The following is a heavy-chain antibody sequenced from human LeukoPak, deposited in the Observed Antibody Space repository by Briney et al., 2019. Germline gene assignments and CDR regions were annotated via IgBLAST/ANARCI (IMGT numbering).Heavy chain of an antibody. Sequence: GGSLRLSCAASGFTFSDYYMSWIRQAPGKGLEWVSYISSSGSTIYYADSVKGRFTISRDNAKNSLYLQMNSLRAEDTAVYYCARARAESRYCGGDCYFDYWGQGTLVTVSS. CDR2: ISSSGSTI. CDR3: ARARAESRYCGGDCYFDY. CDR1: GFTFSDYY. V-gene: IGHV3-11*01. J-gene: IGHJ4*02. D-gene: IGHD2-21*02.